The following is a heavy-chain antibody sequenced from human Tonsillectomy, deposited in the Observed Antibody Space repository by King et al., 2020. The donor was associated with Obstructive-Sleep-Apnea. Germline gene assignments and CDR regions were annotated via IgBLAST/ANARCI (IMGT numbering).Heavy chain of an antibody. CDR2: IKRKSDGGTT. Sequence: DVQLVESGGGLVKPGGSLRLSCAASGFTFSNAWMTWVRQAPGKGLEWVGRIKRKSDGGTTEYAAPVKDSFTISRDDSKNTVYLQMNSLKIEDTALYYCVKGPKVYGMDVWGQGTTVTVSS. CDR1: GFTFSNAW. V-gene: IGHV3-15*01. J-gene: IGHJ6*02. CDR3: VKGPKVYGMDV.